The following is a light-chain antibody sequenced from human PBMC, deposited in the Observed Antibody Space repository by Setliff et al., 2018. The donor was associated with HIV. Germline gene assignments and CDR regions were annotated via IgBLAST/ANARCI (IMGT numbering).Light chain of an antibody. CDR1: SSDIGTYNF. J-gene: IGLJ1*01. CDR3: TSYTTSSAPLV. Sequence: QSALTQPASVSGSPGQSITISCTGSSSDIGTYNFVSWYQQYPNKAPKVVIYEVSVRPSGISNRFSGSKSGNTASLTISRLQPEDDADYYCTSYTTSSAPLVFGRGTKVTVL. CDR2: EVS. V-gene: IGLV2-14*01.